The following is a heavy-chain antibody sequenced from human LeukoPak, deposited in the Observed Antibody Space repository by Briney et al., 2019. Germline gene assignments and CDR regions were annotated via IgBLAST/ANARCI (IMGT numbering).Heavy chain of an antibody. CDR1: GGSISKYY. Sequence: SETLSLTCTVSGGSISKYYWSWIRQPAGKGLEWIGRIYASGSTNYNPSLKSRVTISADTSKSELSLKLRSVTAADTAVYYCARDGRDNYDTPGHDLWGQGTLVTVSS. CDR2: IYASGST. J-gene: IGHJ4*02. D-gene: IGHD3-22*01. CDR3: ARDGRDNYDTPGHDL. V-gene: IGHV4-4*07.